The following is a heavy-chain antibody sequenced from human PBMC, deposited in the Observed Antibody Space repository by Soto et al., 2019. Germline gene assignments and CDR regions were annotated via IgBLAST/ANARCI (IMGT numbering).Heavy chain of an antibody. CDR2: ISYDGTNN. CDR1: AFAFRSYA. Sequence: GGSLRLSCAASAFAFRSYAMYWVRQAPGKGLEWVTVISYDGTNNYYADSVKGRFTVSRDNSKNTLYLQMNSLRAEDTAVYYCARDRLYDSNTYYYKYGMDVWGQGTTVTVSS. D-gene: IGHD3-22*01. CDR3: ARDRLYDSNTYYYKYGMDV. J-gene: IGHJ6*02. V-gene: IGHV3-30-3*01.